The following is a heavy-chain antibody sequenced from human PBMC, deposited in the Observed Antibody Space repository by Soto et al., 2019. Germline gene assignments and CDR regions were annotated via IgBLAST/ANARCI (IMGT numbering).Heavy chain of an antibody. CDR1: GFTFTSYS. CDR2: VNSGGTGT. Sequence: PGGSLRLSCAASGFTFTSYSMNWVRQAPGKGLEWVSSVNSGGTGTYYAESVKGRFTISRDNSKNTVYLQMNSLRVEDTAIYYCAKTIEQQLVRCAFDIWGQGTMVTVSS. V-gene: IGHV3-23*01. J-gene: IGHJ3*02. CDR3: AKTIEQQLVRCAFDI. D-gene: IGHD6-13*01.